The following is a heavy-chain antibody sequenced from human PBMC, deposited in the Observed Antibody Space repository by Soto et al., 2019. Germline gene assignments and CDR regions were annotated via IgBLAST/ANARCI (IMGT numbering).Heavy chain of an antibody. CDR2: IYPGDSDT. Sequence: PGESLKISCKGSGYSFTSYWIGWVRQMPGKGLEWMGIIYPGDSDTRYSPSFQGQVTISADKSISTAYLQWSSLKASDTAMYYCARHLSVIVVVPAAGDAFDIWGQGTMVTVSS. V-gene: IGHV5-51*01. CDR3: ARHLSVIVVVPAAGDAFDI. J-gene: IGHJ3*02. CDR1: GYSFTSYW. D-gene: IGHD2-2*01.